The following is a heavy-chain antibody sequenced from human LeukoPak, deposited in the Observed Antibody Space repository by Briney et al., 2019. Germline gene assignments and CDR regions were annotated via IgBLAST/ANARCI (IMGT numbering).Heavy chain of an antibody. CDR2: IRYDGSNK. V-gene: IGHV3-30*02. CDR3: AKDLYYYDSSGYYYPAFDY. J-gene: IGHJ4*02. CDR1: GFTFSSYG. D-gene: IGHD3-22*01. Sequence: GGSLRLSCAASGFTFSSYGMHWVRQAPGKGLEWVAFIRYDGSNKYYADSVKGRFTISRDNSKNTLYLQMNSLRAEDTAVYYCAKDLYYYDSSGYYYPAFDYWGQGTLATVSS.